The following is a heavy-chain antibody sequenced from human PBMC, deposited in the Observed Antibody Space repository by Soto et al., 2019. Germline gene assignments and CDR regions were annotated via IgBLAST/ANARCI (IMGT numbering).Heavy chain of an antibody. D-gene: IGHD2-21*02. CDR3: VKCNVLVTASGGWCNWFDP. J-gene: IGHJ5*02. V-gene: IGHV3-23*01. CDR1: DFTFANFA. Sequence: QLLESGGGLVQRGGSLRLSCTASDFTFANFAMSWVHQAPGKGLEWVSGISADGGGTYSAASVKGRFTVSRDNSKKTMFFQLDSLRDEDTGVYYCVKCNVLVTASGGWCNWFDPWGQGTPVTVSS. CDR2: ISADGGGT.